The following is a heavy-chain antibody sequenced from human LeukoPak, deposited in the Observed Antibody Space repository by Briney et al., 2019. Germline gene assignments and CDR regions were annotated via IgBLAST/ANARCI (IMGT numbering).Heavy chain of an antibody. J-gene: IGHJ2*01. D-gene: IGHD2-2*01. Sequence: GASVKVSCKASGNTFTSYYMHWVRQAPGQRLEWMGIINPSGGSTSYAQKFQGRVTMTRDTSTSTVYMELSSLRSEDTAVYYCARAYCSSNTSCARGWYFDLWGRGTLVTVSS. CDR2: INPSGGST. V-gene: IGHV1-46*01. CDR1: GNTFTSYY. CDR3: ARAYCSSNTSCARGWYFDL.